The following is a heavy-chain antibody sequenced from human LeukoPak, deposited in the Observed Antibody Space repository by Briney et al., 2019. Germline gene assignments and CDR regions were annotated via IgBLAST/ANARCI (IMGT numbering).Heavy chain of an antibody. V-gene: IGHV1-69*13. Sequence: SVKVSCKASGGTFSSYAISWVRQAPGQGLEWMGGIIPIFGTANYAQKFQGRVTITADESTSTAYMGLSSLRSEDTAVYYCARDQSIDVVITTPEWYYYYMDVWGKGTTVTVSS. CDR3: ARDQSIDVVITTPEWYYYYMDV. CDR2: IIPIFGTA. CDR1: GGTFSSYA. D-gene: IGHD3-22*01. J-gene: IGHJ6*03.